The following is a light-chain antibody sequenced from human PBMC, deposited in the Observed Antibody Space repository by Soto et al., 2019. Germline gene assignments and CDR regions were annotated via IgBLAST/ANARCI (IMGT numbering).Light chain of an antibody. CDR1: QSVSSY. CDR2: GAS. Sequence: EIVLKQSPATLSLSPGERARLSCRASQSVSSYLAWYQQKPGQAPRPLIYGASTRATGIPARFSGSGPGTEFSLTISSLQPQDFAFYYCQQYNNWPTITFGQGTRLEIK. V-gene: IGKV3-15*01. J-gene: IGKJ5*01. CDR3: QQYNNWPTIT.